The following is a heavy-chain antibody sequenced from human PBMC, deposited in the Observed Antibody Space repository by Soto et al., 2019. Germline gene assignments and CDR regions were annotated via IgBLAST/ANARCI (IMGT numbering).Heavy chain of an antibody. V-gene: IGHV4-31*03. D-gene: IGHD2-15*01. CDR1: GGSISSGGYY. CDR2: IYYSGST. J-gene: IGHJ6*02. Sequence: SETLSLTCTVSGGSISSGGYYWSWIRQHPGKGLEWIGYIYYSGSTYYNPSLKSRVTISVDTSKNQFSLKPSSVTAADTAVYYCARGGGYCSGGSCYSRGAPYYYGMDVWGQGTTVTVSS. CDR3: ARGGGYCSGGSCYSRGAPYYYGMDV.